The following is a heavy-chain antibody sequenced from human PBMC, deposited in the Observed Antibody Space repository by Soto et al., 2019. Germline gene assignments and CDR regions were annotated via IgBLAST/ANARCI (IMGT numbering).Heavy chain of an antibody. CDR2: MNPNSGNT. J-gene: IGHJ6*03. D-gene: IGHD5-12*01. CDR3: ARAEVATDYYYYYMDV. Sequence: ASVKVSCKASGYTFTSYDINWVRQATGQGLEWMGWMNPNSGNTGYAQKFQGRVTMTRNTSISTAYMELSSLRSEDTAVYYCARAEVATDYYYYYMDVWGKGTTVTVSS. CDR1: GYTFTSYD. V-gene: IGHV1-8*01.